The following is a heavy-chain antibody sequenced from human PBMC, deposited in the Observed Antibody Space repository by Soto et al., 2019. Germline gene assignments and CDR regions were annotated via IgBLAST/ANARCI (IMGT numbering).Heavy chain of an antibody. CDR1: GFTFDSYS. V-gene: IGHV3-23*01. Sequence: EVQLLESGGGSVQPGGSLMLSCAASGFTFDSYSLSWVRQAPGKGLEWVSGISGSGQTTHYGDSVKGRFTISRDNFRNTLYIQMNSLRAEDTAVYFCAKSRGDSWTTYFVDYWGRGALVTVSS. D-gene: IGHD4-4*01. J-gene: IGHJ4*02. CDR3: AKSRGDSWTTYFVDY. CDR2: ISGSGQTT.